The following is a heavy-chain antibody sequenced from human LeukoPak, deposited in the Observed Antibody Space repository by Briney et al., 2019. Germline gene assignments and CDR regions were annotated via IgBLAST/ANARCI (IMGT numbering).Heavy chain of an antibody. V-gene: IGHV4-30-4*08. CDR1: GGSISSGDYY. CDR2: IYYSGST. CDR3: ARTEADYYDSSGYYSPRAFDI. J-gene: IGHJ3*02. D-gene: IGHD3-22*01. Sequence: SQTLSLTCTVSGGSISSGDYYWSWIRQPPGKGPEWIGYIYYSGSTYYNPSLKSRVTISVDRSKNQFSLKLSSVTAADTAVYYCARTEADYYDSSGYYSPRAFDIWGQGTMVTVSS.